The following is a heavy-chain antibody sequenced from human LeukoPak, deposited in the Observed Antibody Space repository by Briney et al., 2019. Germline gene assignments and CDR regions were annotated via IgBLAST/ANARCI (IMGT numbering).Heavy chain of an antibody. D-gene: IGHD5-24*01. CDR1: GGSISSYY. CDR3: ARGLAEMATIYYFDY. CDR2: IYYSGST. V-gene: IGHV4-59*12. J-gene: IGHJ4*02. Sequence: SETLSLTCTVSGGSISSYYWSWIGQPPGKGLEWIGYIYYSGSTNYNPSLKSRVTISVDTSKNQFSLKLSSVTAADTAVYYCARGLAEMATIYYFDYWGQGTLVTVSS.